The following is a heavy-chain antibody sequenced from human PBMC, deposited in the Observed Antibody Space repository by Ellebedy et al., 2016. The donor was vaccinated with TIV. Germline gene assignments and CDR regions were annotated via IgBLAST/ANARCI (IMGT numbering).Heavy chain of an antibody. J-gene: IGHJ4*02. Sequence: MPSETLSLTCTVSGGSIRSYYWSWIRQSPGKGLEWIGEINHSGSTNYNPSLKSRVTMSVDSSRNQFSLKLSSVTAADTAVFYCARTSYYDSSGYPLFDYWGQGTLVTVSS. V-gene: IGHV4-34*01. CDR2: INHSGST. CDR1: GGSIRSYY. D-gene: IGHD3-22*01. CDR3: ARTSYYDSSGYPLFDY.